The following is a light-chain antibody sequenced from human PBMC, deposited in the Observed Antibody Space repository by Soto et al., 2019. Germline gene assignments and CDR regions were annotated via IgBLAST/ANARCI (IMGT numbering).Light chain of an antibody. Sequence: SYELTQPPSVSVAPGKTARITCGGNNIGSKSVHWYQQKPGQAPVVVIYYDSDRTSGIPERFSGSNSGNTATLTISRVEAGDEADYYCQVWDSSSDHVIFGGGTKVTVL. V-gene: IGLV3-21*04. CDR3: QVWDSSSDHVI. CDR2: YDS. J-gene: IGLJ2*01. CDR1: NIGSKS.